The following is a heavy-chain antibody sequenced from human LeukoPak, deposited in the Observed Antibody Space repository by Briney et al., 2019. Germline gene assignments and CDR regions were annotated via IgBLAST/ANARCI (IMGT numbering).Heavy chain of an antibody. J-gene: IGHJ5*02. V-gene: IGHV4-34*01. Sequence: SETLSLTCAVYGGSFSGYYWSWIRQPPGKGLEWIGEINHSGSTNYNPSLKSRVTISVDTSKNQFSLKLSSVTAADTAVYYCARGTTKFDPWGQGTLVTVSS. CDR3: ARGTTKFDP. D-gene: IGHD4-11*01. CDR2: INHSGST. CDR1: GGSFSGYY.